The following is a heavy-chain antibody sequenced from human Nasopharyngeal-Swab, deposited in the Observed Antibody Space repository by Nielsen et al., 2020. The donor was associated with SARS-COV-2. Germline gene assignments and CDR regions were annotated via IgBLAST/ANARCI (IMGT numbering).Heavy chain of an antibody. V-gene: IGHV3-53*01. Sequence: GGSLRLSCTASGLTVSSTYMSWVRQAPGKGLEWVSVIYSDGSTYYEDSVKGRFTISRDNPKNTLYLQMNSLRAEDTAVYFCARDLPAGFHYMDVWGKGTTVTVSS. CDR3: ARDLPAGFHYMDV. J-gene: IGHJ6*03. CDR1: GLTVSSTY. CDR2: IYSDGST. D-gene: IGHD2-2*01.